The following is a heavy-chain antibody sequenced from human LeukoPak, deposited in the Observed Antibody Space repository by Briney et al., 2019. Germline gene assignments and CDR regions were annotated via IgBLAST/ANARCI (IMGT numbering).Heavy chain of an antibody. V-gene: IGHV1-46*01. J-gene: IGHJ4*02. CDR3: ARGWYSGGWHDY. D-gene: IGHD6-19*01. CDR2: IYPRDGST. CDR1: GYTFTNNY. Sequence: ASVKVSCKASGYTFTNNYLHWVRQAPGQGLEWMGMIYPRDGSTSYAQNFQGRVTMTRDTSTSTVYTDLSSLRSEDTAVYYCARGWYSGGWHDYWGQGTLVTVSS.